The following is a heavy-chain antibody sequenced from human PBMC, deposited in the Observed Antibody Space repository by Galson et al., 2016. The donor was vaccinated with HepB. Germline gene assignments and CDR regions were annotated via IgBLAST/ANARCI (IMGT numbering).Heavy chain of an antibody. Sequence: SLRLSCAASGFTFSNYGMHWVRQAPGKGLEWVALMSHDGNSQYYGDPVRARFTVSRDISKNTLYLQMNSLSAEDTAVYYCVRDPTWGYGMDVWGQGTTVTVSS. CDR2: MSHDGNSQ. V-gene: IGHV3-30*03. D-gene: IGHD3-16*01. CDR1: GFTFSNYG. CDR3: VRDPTWGYGMDV. J-gene: IGHJ6*02.